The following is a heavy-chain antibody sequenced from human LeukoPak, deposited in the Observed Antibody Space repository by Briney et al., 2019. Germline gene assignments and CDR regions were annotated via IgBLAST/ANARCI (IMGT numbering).Heavy chain of an antibody. J-gene: IGHJ5*02. CDR1: GGSISSGGYY. CDR3: ARGKVPEDSWFDP. Sequence: SETLSLTCTVSGGSISSGGYYWSWIRQHPGKGLEWIGYIYYSGSTYYNPSLKSRVTISVDTSKNQFSLKLSSVTAADTAVYYCARGKVPEDSWFDPWGQGTLVTVSS. D-gene: IGHD3-10*01. V-gene: IGHV4-31*03. CDR2: IYYSGST.